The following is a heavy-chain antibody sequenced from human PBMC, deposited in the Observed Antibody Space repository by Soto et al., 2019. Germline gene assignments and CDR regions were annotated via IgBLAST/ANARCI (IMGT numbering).Heavy chain of an antibody. CDR2: IIPIFGTA. D-gene: IGHD5-18*01. Sequence: GASVKVSCKASGGTFSSYAISWVRQAPGQGPEWMGGIIPIFGTANYAQKFQGRVTITADESTSTAYMELSSLRSEDTAVYYCARGGRYSYGYQFDPWGQGTLVTVSS. V-gene: IGHV1-69*13. J-gene: IGHJ5*02. CDR1: GGTFSSYA. CDR3: ARGGRYSYGYQFDP.